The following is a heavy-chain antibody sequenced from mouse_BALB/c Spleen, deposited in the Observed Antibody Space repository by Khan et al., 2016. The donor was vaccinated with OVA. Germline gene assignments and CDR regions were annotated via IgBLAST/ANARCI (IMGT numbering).Heavy chain of an antibody. Sequence: QIQLVQSGPELKKPGETVKISCKASGYTITNFGLNWVKQAPGKGLEWMGWKNTYTGEPTYADDFKGRFAFSLETSASTAYLQINNVKNEDAATXFCARPPYFSCTFAYWGQGTSVTVSS. V-gene: IGHV9-3-1*01. D-gene: IGHD2-10*01. CDR1: GYTITNFG. CDR2: KNTYTGEP. J-gene: IGHJ4*01. CDR3: ARPPYFSCTFAY.